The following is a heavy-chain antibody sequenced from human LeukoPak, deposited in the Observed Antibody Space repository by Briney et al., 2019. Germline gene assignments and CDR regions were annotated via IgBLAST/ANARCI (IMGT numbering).Heavy chain of an antibody. Sequence: PGGSLRLSCAPSGFTFSNYAMSWVRQAPGKGLEWVSAISGSGGTTYYADSVKGRFTISRDNSKNTLYLQMNSLRAEDTAVYYCAKDLEMAIITYYFDSWGPGTLVTVSS. CDR1: GFTFSNYA. CDR2: ISGSGGTT. CDR3: AKDLEMAIITYYFDS. D-gene: IGHD5-24*01. V-gene: IGHV3-23*01. J-gene: IGHJ4*02.